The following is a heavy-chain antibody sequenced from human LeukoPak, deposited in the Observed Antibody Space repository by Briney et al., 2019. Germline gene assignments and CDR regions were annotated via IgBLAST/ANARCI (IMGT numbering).Heavy chain of an antibody. V-gene: IGHV4-34*01. CDR2: INHSGST. Sequence: SETLSLTCAVYGGSFSGYYWSWIRQSPGKGLEWIAEINHSGSTNYNPSLKSRVAISVDTSKNQFSLNLSSVTAADTAVYYCARGVVSSPYYFDDWGQGTLVTASS. J-gene: IGHJ4*02. D-gene: IGHD3-22*01. CDR3: ARGVVSSPYYFDD. CDR1: GGSFSGYY.